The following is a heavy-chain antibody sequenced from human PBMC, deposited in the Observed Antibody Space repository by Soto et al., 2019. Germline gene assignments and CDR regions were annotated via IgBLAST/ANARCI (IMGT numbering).Heavy chain of an antibody. CDR2: IIPIFGTA. V-gene: IGHV1-69*12. D-gene: IGHD2-2*01. CDR1: GGTFSSYA. J-gene: IGHJ6*02. CDR3: ARDRGYCISTSCYGYYYYGMDV. Sequence: QVQLVQSGAEVKKPGSSVKVSCKASGGTFSSYAISWVRQAPGQGLEWMGGIIPIFGTANYAQKFQGRVTITADESTSTAYMALSSLRSEDTAVYYCARDRGYCISTSCYGYYYYGMDVWGQGTTVTVSS.